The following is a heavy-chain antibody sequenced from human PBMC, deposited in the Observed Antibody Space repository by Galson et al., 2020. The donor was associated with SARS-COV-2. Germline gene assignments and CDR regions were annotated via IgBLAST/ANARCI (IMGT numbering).Heavy chain of an antibody. CDR1: GYTFTGYY. Sequence: ASVKVSCKASGYTFTGYYIIWVRQAPGQGLEWMGWVSAYNHKTKYAQKFQDRVSMTADTSTTTAYMELSSLTSDDTAMYYCVRDATGGWPPYFDSWGQGTLVTVSS. D-gene: IGHD2-15*01. CDR2: VSAYNHKT. J-gene: IGHJ4*02. V-gene: IGHV1-18*04. CDR3: VRDATGGWPPYFDS.